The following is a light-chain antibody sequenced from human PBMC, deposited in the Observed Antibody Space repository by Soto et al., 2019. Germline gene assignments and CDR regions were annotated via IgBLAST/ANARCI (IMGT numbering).Light chain of an antibody. V-gene: IGKV3-20*01. CDR2: DAS. J-gene: IGKJ4*01. Sequence: EFVLTQSPGTLSLSPGERATLPCRASQTVRNNYLAWYPQKPGQAPRLLIYDASSRATGIPDRFSGVGSGTDFNLTISRLEPEDCAVYYCQQLSSYPLTFGGLTKLDIK. CDR1: QTVRNNY. CDR3: QQLSSYPLT.